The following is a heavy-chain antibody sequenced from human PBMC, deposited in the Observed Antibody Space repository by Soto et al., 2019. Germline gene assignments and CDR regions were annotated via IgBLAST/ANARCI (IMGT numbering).Heavy chain of an antibody. J-gene: IGHJ3*01. V-gene: IGHV1-69*01. Sequence: QVQLVQSGPELKKPGSSVKVSCKAPGDTFNSYGISWVRQAPGQGLEWMGGIVPMFGTTNLALKFEDRVTITTDELTTTVYMEIRGLTSEDTAVYYCARDLADVHLWDAFDVWGHGTRVTVSS. CDR2: IVPMFGTT. CDR1: GDTFNSYG. CDR3: ARDLADVHLWDAFDV. D-gene: IGHD6-13*01.